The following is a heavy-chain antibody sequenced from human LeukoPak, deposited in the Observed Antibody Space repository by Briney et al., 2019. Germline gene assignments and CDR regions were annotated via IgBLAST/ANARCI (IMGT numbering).Heavy chain of an antibody. CDR3: AKSTSEDYLNDAFDI. V-gene: IGHV3-23*01. CDR1: GFTFNNYV. J-gene: IGHJ3*02. Sequence: GGSLRLSCAASGFTFNNYVMSWVRQAPGKGLEWVSGISGSGGTTYYADSVRGRFTISRDNSKNTLYLQMNSLRAGDTAVFYCAKSTSEDYLNDAFDIWGQGTMVSVSS. CDR2: ISGSGGTT. D-gene: IGHD4-11*01.